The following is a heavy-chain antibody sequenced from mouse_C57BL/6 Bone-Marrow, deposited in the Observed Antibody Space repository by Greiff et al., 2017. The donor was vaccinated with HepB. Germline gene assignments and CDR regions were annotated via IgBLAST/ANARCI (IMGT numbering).Heavy chain of an antibody. CDR2: ISSGSSTI. D-gene: IGHD4-1*01. Sequence: EVKVVESGGGLVKPGGSLKLSCAASGFTFSDYGMHWVRQAPEKGLEWVAYISSGSSTIYYADTVKGRFTISRDNAKNTLFLQMTSLRSEDTAMYYCARWERGKDRFDYWGQGTTLTVSS. V-gene: IGHV5-17*01. J-gene: IGHJ2*01. CDR3: ARWERGKDRFDY. CDR1: GFTFSDYG.